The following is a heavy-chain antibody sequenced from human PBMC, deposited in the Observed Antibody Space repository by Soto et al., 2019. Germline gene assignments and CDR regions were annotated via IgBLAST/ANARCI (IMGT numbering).Heavy chain of an antibody. J-gene: IGHJ4*02. CDR2: ISYDGSNK. Sequence: QVQLVESGGGVVQPGRSLRLSCAVSGFTFSSYGMHWVRQAPGKGLEWVAVISYDGSNKYYADSVKGRFTISRDNSKNTLYLQMNSLRAEDTAVYYCAKEEYGDYVASHFDYWGQGTLVTVSS. D-gene: IGHD4-17*01. V-gene: IGHV3-30*18. CDR3: AKEEYGDYVASHFDY. CDR1: GFTFSSYG.